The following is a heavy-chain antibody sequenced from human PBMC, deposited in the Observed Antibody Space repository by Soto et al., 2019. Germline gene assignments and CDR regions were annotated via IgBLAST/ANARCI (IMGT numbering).Heavy chain of an antibody. D-gene: IGHD3-10*01. CDR3: ARDESGNSHFDY. V-gene: IGHV3-30*04. Sequence: GGSLRLSCAASGFTFSSYAMHWVRQAPGKGLEWVAVISYDGSNKYYADSVKGRFTISRDNSKNTLYLQMNSLRAEDTAVYYCARDESGNSHFDYWGQGTLVTVSS. CDR1: GFTFSSYA. CDR2: ISYDGSNK. J-gene: IGHJ4*02.